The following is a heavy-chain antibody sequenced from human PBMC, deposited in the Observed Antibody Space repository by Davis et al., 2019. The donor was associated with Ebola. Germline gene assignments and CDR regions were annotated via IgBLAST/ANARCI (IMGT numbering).Heavy chain of an antibody. CDR2: ISSSSSYI. J-gene: IGHJ5*02. CDR1: GFTFSSYS. CDR3: ARGAVTTPIGFDP. V-gene: IGHV3-21*01. Sequence: GESLKISCAASGFTFSSYSMNWVRQAPGKGLEWVSSISSSSSYIYYADSVKGRFTISRDNAKNSLYLQMNSLRAEDTAVYYCARGAVTTPIGFDPWGQGTLVTVSS. D-gene: IGHD4-17*01.